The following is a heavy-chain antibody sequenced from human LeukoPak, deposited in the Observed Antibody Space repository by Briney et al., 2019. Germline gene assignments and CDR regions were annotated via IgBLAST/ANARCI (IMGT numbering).Heavy chain of an antibody. CDR3: ARPDRVSYVWGSYRYTYAFDI. J-gene: IGHJ3*02. D-gene: IGHD3-16*02. Sequence: GESLKISCKGSGYSFINDWIGWVRQMPGKGLEWMGIIYPDDSDTRYSPSFQGQVTISADKSISTAYLQWSSLKASDTAMYYCARPDRVSYVWGSYRYTYAFDIWGQGTMVTVSS. CDR1: GYSFINDW. V-gene: IGHV5-51*01. CDR2: IYPDDSDT.